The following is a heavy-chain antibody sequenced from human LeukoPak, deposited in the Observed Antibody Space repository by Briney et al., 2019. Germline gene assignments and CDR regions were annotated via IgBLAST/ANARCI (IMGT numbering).Heavy chain of an antibody. CDR1: GASISSGGYY. Sequence: SQTLSLTCTVSGASISSGGYYWSWLRQPAGTGLEWIGRIYTSGTTNYNPSLKSRVTISVDTSKNQFSLKLNSVTAADTAVYYCARDLTRNGRNAFDIWGQGTMVTVSS. CDR2: IYTSGTT. D-gene: IGHD1-14*01. J-gene: IGHJ3*02. V-gene: IGHV4-61*02. CDR3: ARDLTRNGRNAFDI.